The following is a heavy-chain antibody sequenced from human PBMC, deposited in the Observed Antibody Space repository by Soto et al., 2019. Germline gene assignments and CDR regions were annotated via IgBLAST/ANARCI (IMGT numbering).Heavy chain of an antibody. Sequence: KTSETLSLTCTVSGGSISSGGYYWSWIRQHPGKGLEWIGYIYYNGNTYYNPSLKSRVSISLDTSKNQFSLNLRSATAADTAVYYCAGGSSKSWFDPWGQGTLVTVSS. CDR3: AGGSSKSWFDP. CDR2: IYYNGNT. CDR1: GGSISSGGYY. D-gene: IGHD6-6*01. J-gene: IGHJ5*02. V-gene: IGHV4-31*03.